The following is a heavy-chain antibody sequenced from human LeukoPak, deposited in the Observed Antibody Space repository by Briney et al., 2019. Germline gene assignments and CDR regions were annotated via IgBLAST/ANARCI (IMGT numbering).Heavy chain of an antibody. J-gene: IGHJ4*02. CDR3: AKPSNSAYYFDY. D-gene: IGHD2/OR15-2a*01. V-gene: IGHV3-30*18. CDR1: GFTFSSYG. Sequence: PGGSLRLSCAASGFTFSSYGMHWVRQAPGKGLEWVAVISYDGSNKYYADSVKGRFTISRDNAKNSLYLQMNSLRAEDTALYYCAKPSNSAYYFDYWGQGTLVTVSS. CDR2: ISYDGSNK.